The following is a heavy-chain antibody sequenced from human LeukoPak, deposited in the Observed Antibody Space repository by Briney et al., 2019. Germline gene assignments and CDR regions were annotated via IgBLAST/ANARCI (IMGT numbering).Heavy chain of an antibody. D-gene: IGHD3-22*01. CDR2: IYYSGST. Sequence: SETLSLTCTVSGGSISSYYWSWIRQPPGKGLEWIGYIYYSGSTNYNPSLKSRVTISVDTSKNQFSLKLSSVTAADTAVYYCTSYYYDSSGYYYFDYWGQGTLVTVSS. CDR1: GGSISSYY. J-gene: IGHJ4*02. V-gene: IGHV4-59*01. CDR3: TSYYYDSSGYYYFDY.